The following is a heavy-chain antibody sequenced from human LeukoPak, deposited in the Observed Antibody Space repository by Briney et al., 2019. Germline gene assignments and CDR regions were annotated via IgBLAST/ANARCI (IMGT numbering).Heavy chain of an antibody. CDR3: ARGPQQAGPFDY. CDR2: MNPNSGNT. V-gene: IGHV1-8*03. J-gene: IGHJ4*02. CDR1: GYTFTSYY. Sequence: ASVKVSCKASGYTFTSYYMHWVRQATGQGLEWMGWMNPNSGNTGYAQKFQGRVTITRNTSISTAYMELSSLRSEDTAVYYCARGPQQAGPFDYWGQGTLVTVSS. D-gene: IGHD6-13*01.